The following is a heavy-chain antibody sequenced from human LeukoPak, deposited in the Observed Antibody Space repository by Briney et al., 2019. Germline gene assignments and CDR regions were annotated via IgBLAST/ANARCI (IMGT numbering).Heavy chain of an antibody. Sequence: ASVKVSCKASGYTFTSYGISWVRQAPGQGLEWMGWISAYNGNTNYAQKLQGRVTMTTDTSTSTAYMELSRLRSDDTAVYYCARETEAGYFDYWGQGTLVTVSS. J-gene: IGHJ4*02. CDR2: ISAYNGNT. V-gene: IGHV1-18*01. CDR3: ARETEAGYFDY. D-gene: IGHD3-10*01. CDR1: GYTFTSYG.